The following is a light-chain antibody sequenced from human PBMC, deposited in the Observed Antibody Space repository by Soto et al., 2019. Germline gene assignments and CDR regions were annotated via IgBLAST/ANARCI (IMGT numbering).Light chain of an antibody. CDR2: EVT. Sequence: QSVLTQPPSVSGAPGQRVTISCTGSSSNIGAGYDVHWYQQLPGAAPQLIIYEVTERPSGVSPRFSGSKSVNTASLTISGLRAEDEADYFCCSFAGRKTWVFGGGTKLTVL. V-gene: IGLV1-40*01. CDR1: SSNIGAGYD. J-gene: IGLJ3*02. CDR3: CSFAGRKTWV.